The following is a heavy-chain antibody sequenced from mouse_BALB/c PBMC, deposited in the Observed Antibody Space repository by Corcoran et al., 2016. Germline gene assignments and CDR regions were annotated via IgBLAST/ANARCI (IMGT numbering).Heavy chain of an antibody. D-gene: IGHD1-2*01. CDR2: IDPANGNT. CDR1: GFNIKDTY. V-gene: IGHV14-3*02. Sequence: EVQLQQSGAELVKPGASVKLSCTASGFNIKDTYMHWVKQRPEQGLEWIGRIDPANGNTKYDPKFQGKATITADTSSNTAYLQLSSLTSEDTAGYYCAPTATFAYWGQGTLVTVSA. CDR3: APTATFAY. J-gene: IGHJ3*01.